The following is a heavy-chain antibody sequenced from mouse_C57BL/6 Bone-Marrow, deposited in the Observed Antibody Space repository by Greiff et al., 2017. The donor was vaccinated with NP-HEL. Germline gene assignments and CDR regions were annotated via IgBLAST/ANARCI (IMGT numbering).Heavy chain of an antibody. Sequence: EVQLQQSGPELVKPGASVKISCKASGYSFTGYYMNWVKQSPEKSLEWIGEINPSTGGTTYNQKFKAKATLTVDKSSSTAYMQLKSLTSEDSAVYYCASRVFITTVVTRFDYWGQGTTLTVSS. CDR3: ASRVFITTVVTRFDY. CDR2: INPSTGGT. D-gene: IGHD1-1*01. J-gene: IGHJ2*01. V-gene: IGHV1-42*01. CDR1: GYSFTGYY.